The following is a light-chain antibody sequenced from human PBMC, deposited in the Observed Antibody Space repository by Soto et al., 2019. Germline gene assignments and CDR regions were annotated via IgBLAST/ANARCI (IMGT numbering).Light chain of an antibody. V-gene: IGKV1-9*01. CDR2: AAS. CDR3: QQLNSYAWT. J-gene: IGKJ1*01. Sequence: DIQLTQSPSFLSASVGDRVTITCRASQGISSYLAWYQQKPGKAPKLLIYAASTLQSKVPSRFSGSGSGTEFTLTISSLQPEDFATYYCQQLNSYAWTFGQGTKVEIK. CDR1: QGISSY.